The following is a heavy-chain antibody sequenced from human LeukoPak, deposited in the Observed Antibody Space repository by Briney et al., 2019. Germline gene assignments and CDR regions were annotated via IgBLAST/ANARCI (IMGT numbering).Heavy chain of an antibody. J-gene: IGHJ5*02. CDR3: ARDSMITFGGVLNWFDP. CDR1: GYTFTGYY. D-gene: IGHD3-16*01. CDR2: INPNSGGT. V-gene: IGHV1-2*02. Sequence: GASVKVSCKASGYTFTGYYMHWVRQAPGQGLEWMGWINPNSGGTNYAQKFQGRVTMTGDTSISTAYMELSRLRSDDTAVYYCARDSMITFGGVLNWFDPWGQGTLVTVSS.